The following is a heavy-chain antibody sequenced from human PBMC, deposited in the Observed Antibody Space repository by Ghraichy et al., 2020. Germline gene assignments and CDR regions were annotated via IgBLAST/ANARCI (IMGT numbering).Heavy chain of an antibody. D-gene: IGHD3-22*01. V-gene: IGHV4-34*01. J-gene: IGHJ4*02. CDR3: ARDSYYYDSSGYFDY. CDR1: GGSFSGYY. Sequence: TLSLTCAVYGGSFSGYYWSWIRQPPGKGLEWIGEINHSGSTNYNPSLKSRVTISVDTSKNQFSLKLSSVTAADTAVYYCARDSYYYDSSGYFDYWGQGTLVTVSS. CDR2: INHSGST.